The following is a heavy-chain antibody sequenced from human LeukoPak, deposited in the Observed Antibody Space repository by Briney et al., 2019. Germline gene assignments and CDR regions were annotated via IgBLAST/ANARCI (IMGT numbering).Heavy chain of an antibody. V-gene: IGHV1-2*02. CDR3: ARDDGYFYYYYMDV. J-gene: IGHJ6*03. CDR1: GYTFTSYY. Sequence: ASVKVSCKASGYTFTSYYMHWVRQAPGQGLEWMGWIDPNSGGTYYPQKFQGRVTMTRDTSISTVYMELSRLRSDDTAVYYCARDDGYFYYYYMDVWGKGTTVTVSS. CDR2: IDPNSGGT.